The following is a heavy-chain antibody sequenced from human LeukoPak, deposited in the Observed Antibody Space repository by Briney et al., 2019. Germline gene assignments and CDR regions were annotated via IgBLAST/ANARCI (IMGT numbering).Heavy chain of an antibody. D-gene: IGHD2-2*01. CDR3: ASTLFGGAYCSSTSCYGDDAFDI. Sequence: SETLSLTCAVDGGSFSGDYWSWRRQPAGKGVEGVGEMNDSGRTNYNPSLKSRVTISGDTSKNQFSLKMSCADAADTAVYYCASTLFGGAYCSSTSCYGDDAFDIWGQGTMVTVSS. V-gene: IGHV4-34*01. J-gene: IGHJ3*02. CDR1: GGSFSGDY. CDR2: MNDSGRT.